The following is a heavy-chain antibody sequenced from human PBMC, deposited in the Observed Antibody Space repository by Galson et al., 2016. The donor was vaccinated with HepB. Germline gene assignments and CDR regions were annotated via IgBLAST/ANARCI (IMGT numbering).Heavy chain of an antibody. D-gene: IGHD3-22*01. CDR1: GFTFGGYS. CDR2: ISSSSSFT. CDR3: ATSHHYYESSGYYHDAFDI. V-gene: IGHV3-48*01. J-gene: IGHJ3*02. Sequence: SLRLSCAASGFTFGGYSMNWVRQAPGKGLEWVSFISSSSSFTYYADSVKGRFTIPRDNSKNTLYLQMNSLRAEDTAVYYCATSHHYYESSGYYHDAFDIWGQGTMVTVSS.